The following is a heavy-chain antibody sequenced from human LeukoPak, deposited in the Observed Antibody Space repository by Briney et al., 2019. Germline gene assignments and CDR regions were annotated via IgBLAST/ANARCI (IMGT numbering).Heavy chain of an antibody. CDR3: ARDAHYWYFDL. CDR1: GFTFSSYE. CDR2: ISSSGSTT. J-gene: IGHJ2*01. Sequence: GGSLRLSCAASGFTFSSYEMDWVRQAPGKGLEWVSYISSSGSTTYYADSVKGRFTISRDNAKNSLYLQMNSLRAEDTAVYYCARDAHYWYFDLWGRGTLVTVSS. V-gene: IGHV3-48*03.